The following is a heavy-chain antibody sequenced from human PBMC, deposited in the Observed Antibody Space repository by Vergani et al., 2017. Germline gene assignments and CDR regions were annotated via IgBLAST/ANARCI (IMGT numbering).Heavy chain of an antibody. Sequence: QVQLQQWGAGLLKPSETLSLTCAVYGGSFSGYYWSWIRQPPGKGLEWIGEINHSGSTNYNPSLKSRVTISVDTSKNLFSLKLSSVTAADTAVYYCARGRRCSSTSCFYYYYYYMDVWGKGTTVTVSS. J-gene: IGHJ6*03. CDR3: ARGRRCSSTSCFYYYYYYMDV. D-gene: IGHD2-2*01. V-gene: IGHV4-34*01. CDR1: GGSFSGYY. CDR2: INHSGST.